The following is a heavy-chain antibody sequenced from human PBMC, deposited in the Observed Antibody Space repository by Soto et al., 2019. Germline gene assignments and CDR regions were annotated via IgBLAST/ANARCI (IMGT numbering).Heavy chain of an antibody. V-gene: IGHV3-7*03. CDR3: ARAPRITIFGVVRPRFDP. CDR2: IKQDGSEK. Sequence: HPGGSLRLSCAASGFTFSSYWMSWVRQAPGKGLEWVANIKQDGSEKYYVDSVKGRFTISRDNAKNSLYLQMNSLRAEDTAVYYCARAPRITIFGVVRPRFDPWGQGTLVTVSS. CDR1: GFTFSSYW. J-gene: IGHJ5*02. D-gene: IGHD3-3*01.